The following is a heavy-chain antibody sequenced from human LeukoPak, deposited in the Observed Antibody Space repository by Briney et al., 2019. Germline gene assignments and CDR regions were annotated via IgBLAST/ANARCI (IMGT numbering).Heavy chain of an antibody. CDR1: GGIFSSCA. Sequence: ASVKVSCKASGGIFSSCAISWVRQAPGQGLEWMGRIIPIFGTANYAQKFQGRVTITTDESTSTAYMELSSLRSEDTAVYYCARDIPHDYGDYEGWFDPWGQGTLVTVSS. V-gene: IGHV1-69*05. D-gene: IGHD4-17*01. CDR3: ARDIPHDYGDYEGWFDP. CDR2: IIPIFGTA. J-gene: IGHJ5*02.